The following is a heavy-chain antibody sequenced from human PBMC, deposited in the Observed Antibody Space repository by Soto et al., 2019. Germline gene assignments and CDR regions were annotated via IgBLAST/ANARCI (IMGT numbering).Heavy chain of an antibody. D-gene: IGHD2-2*01. CDR2: ISGSGGST. Sequence: PGGSLRLSCAASGFTFSSYAMSWVRQAPGKGLEWVSAISGSGGSTYYADSVKGRFTISRDNSKNTLYLQKNSLRAEDTAVYYCAIVPAARDYYYYGMDVWGQGTTVTVSS. CDR3: AIVPAARDYYYYGMDV. V-gene: IGHV3-23*01. J-gene: IGHJ6*02. CDR1: GFTFSSYA.